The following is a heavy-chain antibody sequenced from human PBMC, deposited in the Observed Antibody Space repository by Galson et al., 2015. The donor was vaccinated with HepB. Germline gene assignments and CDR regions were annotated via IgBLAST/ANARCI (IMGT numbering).Heavy chain of an antibody. J-gene: IGHJ4*02. D-gene: IGHD4-11*01. CDR3: ARDPMRYTVTTRYYFDY. CDR2: IWYDGSNK. Sequence: SLRLSCAASGFTFSSYGMHWARQAPGKGLEWVAVIWYDGSNKYYADSVKGRFTISRDNSKNTLYLQMNSLRAEDTAVYYCARDPMRYTVTTRYYFDYWGQGTLVTVSS. CDR1: GFTFSSYG. V-gene: IGHV3-33*01.